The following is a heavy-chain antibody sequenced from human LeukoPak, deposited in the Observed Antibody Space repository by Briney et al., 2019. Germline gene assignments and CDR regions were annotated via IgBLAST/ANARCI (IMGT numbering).Heavy chain of an antibody. CDR2: ISYDGSNK. J-gene: IGHJ6*02. CDR3: ARDQEGYSMDV. CDR1: GFTFSSYA. V-gene: IGHV3-30-3*01. Sequence: GGSLRLSCAASGFTFSSYAMHGVRQAPGKGLEWVAVISYDGSNKYYADSVKGRFTISRDNSKNTLYLQMNSLRAEDTAVYYCARDQEGYSMDVWGQGTTVTVSS.